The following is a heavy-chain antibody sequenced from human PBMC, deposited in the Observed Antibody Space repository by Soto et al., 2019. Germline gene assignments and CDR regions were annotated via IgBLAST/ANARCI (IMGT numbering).Heavy chain of an antibody. Sequence: QVQLVQSGAEVKKPGSSVKVSCKASGGTFISYAISWVRQAPGRGLEWMGGIIPVFGTANYTQKFQGRVTITADEATSTDYMELSSLRSEDTALYYCATGRVTTYLTAFDSWGQGTLVTVSS. CDR3: ATGRVTTYLTAFDS. J-gene: IGHJ4*02. D-gene: IGHD4-17*01. CDR1: GGTFISYA. CDR2: IIPVFGTA. V-gene: IGHV1-69*01.